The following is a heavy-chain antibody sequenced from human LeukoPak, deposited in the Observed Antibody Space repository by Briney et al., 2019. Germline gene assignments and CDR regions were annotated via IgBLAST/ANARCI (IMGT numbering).Heavy chain of an antibody. D-gene: IGHD3-22*01. Sequence: PGGSLRLSCAASGFAFSSYNMNWVRQAPGKGLEWISYIGSSGSPTHYADSVGGRFTISRDNAKNSLYLQMNSLRDDDTAVYFCARRPYSDTSGRLSDVWGQGTTVTVSS. J-gene: IGHJ6*02. CDR1: GFAFSSYN. CDR2: IGSSGSPT. CDR3: ARRPYSDTSGRLSDV. V-gene: IGHV3-48*02.